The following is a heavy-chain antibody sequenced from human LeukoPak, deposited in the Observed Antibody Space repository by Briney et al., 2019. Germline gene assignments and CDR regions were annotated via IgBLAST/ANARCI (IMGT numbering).Heavy chain of an antibody. V-gene: IGHV3-33*06. D-gene: IGHD4-4*01. CDR3: AKGPGNSRAYFDY. CDR1: GFTFSSYG. J-gene: IGHJ4*02. CDR2: IWYDASNK. Sequence: GRSLRLSCAASGFTFSSYGMHWVRQAPGMGLEWVALIWYDASNKYYADSVKGRFTISRDNSKNTLYLQMNSLRAEDTAVYYCAKGPGNSRAYFDYWGQGTLVTVSS.